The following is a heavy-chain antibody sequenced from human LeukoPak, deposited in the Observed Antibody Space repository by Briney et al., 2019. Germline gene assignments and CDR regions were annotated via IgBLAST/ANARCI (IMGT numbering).Heavy chain of an antibody. CDR1: GFTFRSYA. D-gene: IGHD2-2*01. CDR3: AKVVVPGAQSISIDY. CDR2: IRSSGDST. J-gene: IGHJ4*02. Sequence: PGASLRLSCAASGFTFRSYAMSWVRQAPGKGLEWVSSIRSSGDSTYYADSVKGRFTISRDNSKNTLYLQMNSLRAEDTATYYCAKVVVPGAQSISIDYWGQGTLVTVSS. V-gene: IGHV3-23*01.